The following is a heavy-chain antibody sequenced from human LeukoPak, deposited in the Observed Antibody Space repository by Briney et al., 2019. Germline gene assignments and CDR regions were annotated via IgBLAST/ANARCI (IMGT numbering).Heavy chain of an antibody. CDR1: GFAFNTYA. CDR2: IWHDGSHK. CDR3: ARETFGSGSYPDF. V-gene: IGHV3-33*01. Sequence: GGSLRLSCAASGFAFNTYAMHWVRQAPGQGLEWVALIWHDGSHKFYSNSVMGQFTISRDNSKNTVSLQMNNLRPEDTAVYYCARETFGSGSYPDFWGQGTLVTVSS. J-gene: IGHJ4*02. D-gene: IGHD3-10*01.